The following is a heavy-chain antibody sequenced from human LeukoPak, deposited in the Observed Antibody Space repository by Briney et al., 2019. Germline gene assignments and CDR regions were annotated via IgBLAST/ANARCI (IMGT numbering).Heavy chain of an antibody. D-gene: IGHD3-10*01. J-gene: IGHJ3*02. CDR3: ARGSLSGSTMVRGVIPDAFDI. CDR2: IIPIFGTA. CDR1: GGTFSSYA. V-gene: IGHV1-69*13. Sequence: EASVKVSCKASGGTFSSYAISWVRQAPGQGLEWMGGIIPIFGTANYAQKFQGRVTITADESTSTAYMELSSLRSEDTAVYSCARGSLSGSTMVRGVIPDAFDIWGQGTMVTVSS.